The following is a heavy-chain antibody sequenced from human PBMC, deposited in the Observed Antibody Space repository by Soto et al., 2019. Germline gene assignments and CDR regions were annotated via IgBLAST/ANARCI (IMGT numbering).Heavy chain of an antibody. Sequence: SETLSLTCTVSGGSIRSYSCSWLRQPPGKGLEWIGYIYYSGSTNYNPSLKSRVTISVDTSKNQFSLKLSSVTAADTAVYYCARGDSSSWYRGDYGMDVWGQGTTVTVSS. D-gene: IGHD6-13*01. CDR1: GGSIRSYS. V-gene: IGHV4-59*01. CDR2: IYYSGST. CDR3: ARGDSSSWYRGDYGMDV. J-gene: IGHJ6*02.